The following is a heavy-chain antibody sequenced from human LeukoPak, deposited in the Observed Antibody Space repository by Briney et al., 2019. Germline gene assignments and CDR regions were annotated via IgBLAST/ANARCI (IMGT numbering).Heavy chain of an antibody. CDR1: GFTFSSYA. V-gene: IGHV3-23*01. J-gene: IGHJ6*02. CDR3: ARIPGGYYYAMDV. Sequence: PGGFLRLSCAASGFTFSSYAMSWVRQAPGKGLEWVSAISGSGGSTYYADSVKGRFTISRDNSKNTLYLQMNSLRAEDTAVYYCARIPGGYYYAMDVWGQGTTVTVSS. D-gene: IGHD3-16*01. CDR2: ISGSGGST.